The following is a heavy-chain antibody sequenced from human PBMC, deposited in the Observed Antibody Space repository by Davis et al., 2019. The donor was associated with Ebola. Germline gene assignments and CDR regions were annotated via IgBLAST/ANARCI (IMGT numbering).Heavy chain of an antibody. CDR1: GFTFSSYA. J-gene: IGHJ6*02. CDR2: ISGSATKK. D-gene: IGHD3-22*01. V-gene: IGHV3-23*01. CDR3: VKDGRSMTMRAVFTKWGSMDV. Sequence: GESLKISCAASGFTFSSYAMSWVRQAPGKGLQWVSSISGSATKKYYADSVRGRFTISRDNSKNTLYLHMTSLRVDDTALYYCVKDGRSMTMRAVFTKWGSMDVWGQGTTVTVSS.